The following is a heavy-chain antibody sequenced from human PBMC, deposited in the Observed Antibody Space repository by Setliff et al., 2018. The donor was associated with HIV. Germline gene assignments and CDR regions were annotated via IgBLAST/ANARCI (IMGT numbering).Heavy chain of an antibody. D-gene: IGHD1-26*01. CDR3: ARGYLISGTQKSYYMDV. V-gene: IGHV1-8*03. Sequence: ASVKVSCKASGYIFTSYDINWVRQATGQGLEWMGWMNPNSGNTGHAQKLQGRVTITRNTSINTAYMELSSLRSEDTAVYYCARGYLISGTQKSYYMDVWGKGTTVTV. J-gene: IGHJ6*03. CDR1: GYIFTSYD. CDR2: MNPNSGNT.